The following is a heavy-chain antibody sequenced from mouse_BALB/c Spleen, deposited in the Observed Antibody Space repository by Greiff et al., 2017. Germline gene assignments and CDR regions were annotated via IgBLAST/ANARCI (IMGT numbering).Heavy chain of an antibody. J-gene: IGHJ3*01. CDR2: ISSGGGNT. V-gene: IGHV5-9*03. CDR1: GFTFSSYT. D-gene: IGHD2-3*01. Sequence: DVKLVESGGGLVKPGGSLKLSCAASGFTFSSYTMSWVRQTPEKRLEWVATISSGGGNTYYPDSVKGRFTISRDNAKNNLYLQMSSLRSEDTALYYCADGYYPWFAYWGQGTLVTVSA. CDR3: ADGYYPWFAY.